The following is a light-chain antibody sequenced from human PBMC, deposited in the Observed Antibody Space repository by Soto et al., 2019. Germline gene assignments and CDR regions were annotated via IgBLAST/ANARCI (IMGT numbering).Light chain of an antibody. CDR1: QSISSW. J-gene: IGKJ1*01. CDR2: DAA. CDR3: QHYNRYPQT. Sequence: ENLMSQSPFTLSRSLADRATNTCRVSQSISSWLAWYQQKPGKAPKLLIYDAAGLETGVPSRFSGSGSGTEFTLTISSLQPDDFATYYCQHYNRYPQTFGQGTKVDIK. V-gene: IGKV1-5*01.